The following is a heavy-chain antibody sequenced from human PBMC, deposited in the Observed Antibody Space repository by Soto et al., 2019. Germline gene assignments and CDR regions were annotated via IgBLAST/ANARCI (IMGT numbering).Heavy chain of an antibody. CDR1: GGSFSGYY. Sequence: QVQLQQWGAGLLKPSETLSLTCAVYGGSFSGYYWSWIRQPPGKGLEWIGEINHSGSTNYNPSLKSRVTISVDTSKNQFSLKLSSVTAADTAVYYCARGPFFGVVPKGFVFDYWGHGTLVTVSS. D-gene: IGHD3-3*01. CDR2: INHSGST. CDR3: ARGPFFGVVPKGFVFDY. J-gene: IGHJ4*01. V-gene: IGHV4-34*01.